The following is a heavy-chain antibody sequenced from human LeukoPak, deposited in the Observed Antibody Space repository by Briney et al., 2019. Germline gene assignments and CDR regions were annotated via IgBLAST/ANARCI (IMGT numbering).Heavy chain of an antibody. D-gene: IGHD2-15*01. CDR2: INPNSGGT. CDR3: ARDQSYCSGGSCYSEYYFDY. CDR1: GYTFTGYY. V-gene: IGHV1-2*04. J-gene: IGHJ4*02. Sequence: GASVKVSCKASGYTFTGYYMHWVRQAPGQGLEWMGWINPNSGGTNYAQKFQGWVTMTRDTSISTAYMEPSRLRSDDTAVYYCARDQSYCSGGSCYSEYYFDYWGQGTLVTVSS.